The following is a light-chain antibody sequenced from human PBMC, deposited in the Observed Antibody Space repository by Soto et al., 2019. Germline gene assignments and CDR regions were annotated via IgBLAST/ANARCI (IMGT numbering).Light chain of an antibody. Sequence: DMQISHSPSYLPASVGQTDIISSRASETITRYLNWYQSKPGKAPRLLISGASSLQSGVPSRFSGSYSGTDFTLTINSLQPEDFATYYCQQSYSNPLTFGGGTKVDI. V-gene: IGKV1-39*01. J-gene: IGKJ4*01. CDR2: GAS. CDR1: ETITRY. CDR3: QQSYSNPLT.